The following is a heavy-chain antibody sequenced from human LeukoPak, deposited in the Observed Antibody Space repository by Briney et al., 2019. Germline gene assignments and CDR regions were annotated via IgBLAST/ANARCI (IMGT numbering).Heavy chain of an antibody. J-gene: IGHJ4*02. CDR3: ARGYYDSSGYLDY. CDR1: GFTFSSYS. CDR2: ISSSSSYI. Sequence: GGSLRLSCAASGFTFSSYSMNWVRQAPGMGLEWVSSISSSSSYIYYADSVKGRFTISRDNAKNSLYLQMNSLRAEDTAVYYCARGYYDSSGYLDYWGQGTLVTVSS. V-gene: IGHV3-21*01. D-gene: IGHD3-22*01.